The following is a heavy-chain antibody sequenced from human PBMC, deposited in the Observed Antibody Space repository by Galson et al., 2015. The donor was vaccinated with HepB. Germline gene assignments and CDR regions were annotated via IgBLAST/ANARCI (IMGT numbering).Heavy chain of an antibody. CDR3: ASDGDH. V-gene: IGHV4-39*01. CDR1: GGSFSRSSYY. D-gene: IGHD5-24*01. J-gene: IGHJ4*02. CDR2: ITYSGIT. Sequence: SETLSLTCTVSGGSFSRSSYYWAWIRQPPGKGLEWIGSITYSGITYYNASLKSRVTISVDTSKNQFSLKLRSVTAADTAVHYCASDGDHWGQGTLVTVSS.